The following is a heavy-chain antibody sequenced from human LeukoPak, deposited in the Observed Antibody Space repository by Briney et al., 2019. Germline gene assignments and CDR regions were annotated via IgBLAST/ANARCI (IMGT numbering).Heavy chain of an antibody. J-gene: IGHJ6*02. CDR3: ARGSYYYYYGMDV. CDR2: ISSSSSTI. V-gene: IGHV3-48*01. CDR1: GFTFSSYS. Sequence: GRSLRLSCAASGFTFSSYSMNWVRRAPGKGLEWVSYISSSSSTIYYADSVKGRFTISRDNAKNSLYLQMNSLRAEDTAVYYCARGSYYYYYGMDVWGQGTTVTVSS. D-gene: IGHD6-6*01.